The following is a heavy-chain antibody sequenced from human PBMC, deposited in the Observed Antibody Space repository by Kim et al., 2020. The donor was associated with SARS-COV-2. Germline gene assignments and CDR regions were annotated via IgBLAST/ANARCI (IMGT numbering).Heavy chain of an antibody. CDR3: ATNWSPDY. V-gene: IGHV3-23*01. D-gene: IGHD1-1*01. CDR2: SGGET. Sequence: SGGETYYADVVKGRFTISRDNSKNTLYLQMNSLRAEDAAIYYCATNWSPDYWGQGTLVTVAS. J-gene: IGHJ4*02.